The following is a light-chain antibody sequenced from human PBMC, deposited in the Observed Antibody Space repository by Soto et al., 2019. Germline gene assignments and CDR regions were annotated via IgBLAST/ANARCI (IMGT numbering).Light chain of an antibody. V-gene: IGLV1-40*01. CDR1: SANIGAAYN. CDR2: GNN. J-gene: IGLJ1*01. CDR3: QSYDSSRSGYV. Sequence: QSVLTQPPSVSGAPGQRVTISCTGSSANIGAAYNVDWYQQLPGTAPKLLIYGNNNRPSGVPARFSSSKSGTSASLAIAGLQAEDEGDYYCQSYDSSRSGYVFGTGTKLTVL.